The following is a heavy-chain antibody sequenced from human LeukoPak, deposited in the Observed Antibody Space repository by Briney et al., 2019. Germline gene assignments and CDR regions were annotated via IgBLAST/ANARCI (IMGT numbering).Heavy chain of an antibody. Sequence: PSETLSLTCTVSGGSINTYYWSWIRQPPGRGLEWIGHIYYSGSTNYNPSLKSRVTISVDTSKNQFSLKLSSVTAADTAVYYCTRRCPDAYGLYRFDYWGQGNLVTVSS. J-gene: IGHJ4*02. CDR2: IYYSGST. CDR3: TRRCPDAYGLYRFDY. D-gene: IGHD5-24*01. V-gene: IGHV4-59*01. CDR1: GGSINTYY.